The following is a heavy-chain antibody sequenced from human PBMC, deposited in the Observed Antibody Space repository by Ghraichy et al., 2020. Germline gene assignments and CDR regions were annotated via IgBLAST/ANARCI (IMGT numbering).Heavy chain of an antibody. CDR1: GGSISSSSYY. CDR2: IYYSGST. Sequence: SETLSLTCTVSGGSISSSSYYWGWIRQPPGKGLEWIGSIYYSGSTYYNPSLKSRVTISVDTSKNQFSLKLSSVTAADTAVYYCASGLYYYDSSGSRNADFDYWGQGTLVTVSS. D-gene: IGHD3-22*01. CDR3: ASGLYYYDSSGSRNADFDY. J-gene: IGHJ4*02. V-gene: IGHV4-39*01.